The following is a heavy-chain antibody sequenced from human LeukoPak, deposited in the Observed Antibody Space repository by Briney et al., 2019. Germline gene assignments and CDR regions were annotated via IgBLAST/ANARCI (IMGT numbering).Heavy chain of an antibody. CDR3: AIPGYSGYDFRL. CDR2: IIPIFGTA. CDR1: GGTFSSYA. V-gene: IGHV1-69*13. D-gene: IGHD5-12*01. Sequence: SVRVSCKASGGTFSSYAISWVRQAPGQGLEWMGGIIPIFGTANYAQKFQGRVTITADESTSTAYMELSSLRSEDTAVYYCAIPGYSGYDFRLWGQGTLVTVSS. J-gene: IGHJ4*02.